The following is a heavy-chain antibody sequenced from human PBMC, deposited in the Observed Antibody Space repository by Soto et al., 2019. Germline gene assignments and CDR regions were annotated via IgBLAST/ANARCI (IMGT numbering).Heavy chain of an antibody. CDR3: ARGSLYSSSPYYYYGMDV. J-gene: IGHJ6*02. Sequence: GGSLRLSCAASGFTFSSYSMNWVRQAPGKGLEWVSSISSSSSHIYYADSVKGRFTISRDNAKNSLYLQMNSLRAEDTAVYYCARGSLYSSSPYYYYGMDVWGQGTTVTVSS. CDR1: GFTFSSYS. CDR2: ISSSSSHI. D-gene: IGHD6-6*01. V-gene: IGHV3-21*01.